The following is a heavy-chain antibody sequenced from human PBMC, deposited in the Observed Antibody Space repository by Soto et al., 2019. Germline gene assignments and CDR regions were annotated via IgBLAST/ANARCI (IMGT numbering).Heavy chain of an antibody. D-gene: IGHD2-15*01. V-gene: IGHV4-34*01. Sequence: ASETLSLTCAVYGGSFSGYYWSWIRQPPGKGLEWIGEINHSGSTNYNPSLKSRVTISVDTSKNQFSLKLSSVTAADTAVYYCARGNCSGGSCYHLFDYWGQGTLVTVSS. J-gene: IGHJ4*02. CDR1: GGSFSGYY. CDR2: INHSGST. CDR3: ARGNCSGGSCYHLFDY.